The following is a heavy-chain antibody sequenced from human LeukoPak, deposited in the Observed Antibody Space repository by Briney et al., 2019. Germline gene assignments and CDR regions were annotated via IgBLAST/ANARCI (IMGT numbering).Heavy chain of an antibody. CDR3: ARDVRGYYGSGSYLDY. CDR2: ISFDGSNK. CDR1: GFTFSIYG. Sequence: GRSLRLSCAASGFTFSIYGMHWVRQAPGKGLEWVAVISFDGSNKYYADSVKGRFTISRDSSKNTLFLQMNSLRPEDTAVYYCARDVRGYYGSGSYLDYWGQGTLVTVSS. V-gene: IGHV3-30*03. J-gene: IGHJ4*02. D-gene: IGHD3-10*01.